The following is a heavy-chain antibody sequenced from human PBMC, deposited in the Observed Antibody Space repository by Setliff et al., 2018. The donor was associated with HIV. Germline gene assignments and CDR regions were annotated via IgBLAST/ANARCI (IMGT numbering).Heavy chain of an antibody. D-gene: IGHD3-10*01. V-gene: IGHV5-51*01. CDR1: GYSFTNYW. Sequence: GESLKISCQGSGYSFTNYWIAWLRQMPGKGLEWMGIIYPGDSDTRCSPSFQGQVTISADKSISTAYLQWSSLKASDTAMYYCARHGQYGSGSYYNRPFDFWGQGTLVTVSS. J-gene: IGHJ4*02. CDR2: IYPGDSDT. CDR3: ARHGQYGSGSYYNRPFDF.